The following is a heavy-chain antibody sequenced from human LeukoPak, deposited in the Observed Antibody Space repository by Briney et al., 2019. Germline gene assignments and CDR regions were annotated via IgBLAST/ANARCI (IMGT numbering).Heavy chain of an antibody. D-gene: IGHD2-15*01. CDR1: GGSISSSFSY. V-gene: IGHV4-39*01. Sequence: PSETLSLTCTVSGGSISSSFSYWGWIRQPPGKGLEWIVNVYYNGSTYYNPSLKSRVTISVDTSKNQFSLKLSTVSAADMAIYYCARRTCIGYSCYYFDFWGQGTLVTVSS. J-gene: IGHJ4*02. CDR3: ARRTCIGYSCYYFDF. CDR2: VYYNGST.